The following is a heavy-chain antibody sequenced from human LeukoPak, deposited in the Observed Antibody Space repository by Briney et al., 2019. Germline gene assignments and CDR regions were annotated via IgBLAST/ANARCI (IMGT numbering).Heavy chain of an antibody. CDR1: GFTFSSYS. D-gene: IGHD2-15*01. CDR3: ARDATDYCSGGSCYVY. CDR2: ISSSSSYI. V-gene: IGHV3-21*01. Sequence: GGSLRLSCAASGFTFSSYSMNWVRQAPGKGLEWVSSISSSSSYIYYADSVKGRFTISRDNAKNSLYLQMNSLRAEDTAVYYCARDATDYCSGGSCYVYWGQGTLVTVSS. J-gene: IGHJ4*02.